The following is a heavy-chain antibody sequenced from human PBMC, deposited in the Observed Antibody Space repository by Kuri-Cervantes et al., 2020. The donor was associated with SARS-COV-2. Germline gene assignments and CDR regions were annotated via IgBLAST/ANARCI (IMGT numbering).Heavy chain of an antibody. J-gene: IGHJ4*02. V-gene: IGHV3-23*01. CDR3: AKDMRGTRTYFDY. CDR1: GFTFSSYA. Sequence: GGSLRLSSAASGFTFSSYAMSWVRQAPGKGLEWVSAISGSGGSTYYADSVKGRFTISRDNSKNTLYLQMNSLRAEDTAVYYCAKDMRGTRTYFDYWGQGTLVTVSS. CDR2: ISGSGGST. D-gene: IGHD1-7*01.